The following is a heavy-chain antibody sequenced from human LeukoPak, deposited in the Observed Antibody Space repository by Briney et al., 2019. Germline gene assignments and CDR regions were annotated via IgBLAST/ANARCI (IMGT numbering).Heavy chain of an antibody. CDR3: GRGCRGPQAFHF. J-gene: IGHJ3*01. Sequence: GGSLRFSCAVSGFTLCNNWMQWVGQAPGEGWVWVSHTNGDGSDIKYSDPVKGRFTSSTDNAKNTLYLQMHSLGAEDAAVYYCGRGCRGPQAFHFWGQGTMVTVSS. CDR1: GFTLCNNW. D-gene: IGHD5-12*01. V-gene: IGHV3-74*03. CDR2: TNGDGSDI.